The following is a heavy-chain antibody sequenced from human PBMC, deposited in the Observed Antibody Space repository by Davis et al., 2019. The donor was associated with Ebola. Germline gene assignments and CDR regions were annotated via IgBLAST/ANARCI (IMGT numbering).Heavy chain of an antibody. Sequence: SETLSLTCAAYGGSFSGYYWSWIRQPPGKGLEWIGEINHSGSTNYNPSLKSRVTISVDTTKNQSSLKLISVTAADTAVYYCTSALTYYYDSSGYYTYDHFDYWGQGTLVTVSS. V-gene: IGHV4-34*01. CDR2: INHSGST. CDR3: TSALTYYYDSSGYYTYDHFDY. J-gene: IGHJ4*02. CDR1: GGSFSGYY. D-gene: IGHD3-22*01.